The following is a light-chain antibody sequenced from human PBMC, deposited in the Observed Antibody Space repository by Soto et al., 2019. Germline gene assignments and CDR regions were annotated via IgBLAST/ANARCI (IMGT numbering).Light chain of an antibody. J-gene: IGLJ1*01. Sequence: QSVLTQPASVFGSPGQSITISCTGTRSDVGGYNFVSWYQQHPGKAPKLMIYEVSSRPSGVSNRFSGSKSGNTASLTISGLQPEDEADYYCSSYTASSTLVFGTGTKVTVL. V-gene: IGLV2-14*03. CDR2: EVS. CDR1: RSDVGGYNF. CDR3: SSYTASSTLV.